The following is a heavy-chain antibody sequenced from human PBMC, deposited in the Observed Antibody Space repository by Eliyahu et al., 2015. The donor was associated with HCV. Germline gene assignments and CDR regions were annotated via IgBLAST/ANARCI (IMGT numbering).Heavy chain of an antibody. J-gene: IGHJ4*02. V-gene: IGHV3-64D*08. D-gene: IGHD3-9*01. CDR3: VKGWMQYDILTGYYIRGDDYFDY. CDR1: GFTFXXXA. CDR2: ISSNEGST. Sequence: EVQLVESGGGLVQPGGSLRLSCSASGFTFXXXAMHXVRXXPGKGLEYVSAISSNEGSTYYADSVKGRFTISRDNSKNTLYLQMSSLRAEDTAVYYCVKGWMQYDILTGYYIRGDDYFDYWGQGTLVTVSS.